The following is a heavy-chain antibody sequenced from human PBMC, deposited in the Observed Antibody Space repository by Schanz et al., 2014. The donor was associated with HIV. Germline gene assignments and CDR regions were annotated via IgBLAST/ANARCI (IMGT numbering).Heavy chain of an antibody. J-gene: IGHJ6*02. CDR3: ARGARYGMDV. Sequence: QVQLVQSGAEVKKPGASVKVSCKASGYTFTNFEITWVRQAPGQGLEWMGWISASNGNTNYAQKLQGRVTMTTDTPTSTAYMELRSLRSDDTAIYYCARGARYGMDVWGQGTTVIVSS. V-gene: IGHV1-18*01. CDR1: GYTFTNFE. CDR2: ISASNGNT.